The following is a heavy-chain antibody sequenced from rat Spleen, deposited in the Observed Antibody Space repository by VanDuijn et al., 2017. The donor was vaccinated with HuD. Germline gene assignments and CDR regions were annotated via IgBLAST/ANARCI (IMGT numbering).Heavy chain of an antibody. Sequence: QVQLKESGPGLVQPSQTLSLTCTVSGFSLSSYGVIWVHQPPGKGLEWMGGIWGDGSTDYNLGLKSRLIISRDTSKSQVFLKRNSLQTDDTAIYFCTRSGYYYSSYVPFFDYWGQGVMVTVSS. V-gene: IGHV2-13*01. CDR2: IWGDGST. CDR1: GFSLSSYG. CDR3: TRSGYYYSSYVPFFDY. J-gene: IGHJ2*01. D-gene: IGHD1-2*01.